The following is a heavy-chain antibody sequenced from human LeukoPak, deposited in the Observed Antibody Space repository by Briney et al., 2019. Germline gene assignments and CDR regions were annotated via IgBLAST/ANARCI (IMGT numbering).Heavy chain of an antibody. D-gene: IGHD6-19*01. CDR1: GGSISSSSYY. V-gene: IGHV4-39*01. CDR2: IYYSGST. Sequence: SETLSLTCTVSGGSISSSSYYWGWIRQPPGKGLEWIGSIYYSGSTYYNPSLKSRVTISVDTSKNQFSLKLSYVTAADTAVYYCARHKISVAGTRDFDYWGQGTLVTVSS. J-gene: IGHJ4*02. CDR3: ARHKISVAGTRDFDY.